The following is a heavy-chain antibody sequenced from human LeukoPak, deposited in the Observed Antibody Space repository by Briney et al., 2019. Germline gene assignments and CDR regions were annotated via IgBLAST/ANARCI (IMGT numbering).Heavy chain of an antibody. V-gene: IGHV4-39*01. D-gene: IGHD3-10*01. J-gene: IGHJ4*02. Sequence: SETLSLTCTVSVASITNSLYYWGWIRQPPGKGLEWIATVYYTGSTYYNPSVKSRVTISIDTSKSHFSLKLSSVTAADMAVYSCARQDFGSGILPGYGGQGTLVTVSS. CDR3: ARQDFGSGILPGY. CDR1: VASITNSLYY. CDR2: VYYTGST.